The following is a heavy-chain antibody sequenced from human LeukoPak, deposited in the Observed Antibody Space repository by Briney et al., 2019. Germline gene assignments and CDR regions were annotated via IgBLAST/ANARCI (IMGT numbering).Heavy chain of an antibody. CDR3: ASEQQHQYYFDY. Sequence: SVKVSCKASGGTFSSYAISWVRQAPGQGLEWMGGIIPIFGTANYAQKFQGRVTITTDESTSTAYMELSSLRSEDTAVYYCASEQQHQYYFDYWGQGTLVTVSS. V-gene: IGHV1-69*05. J-gene: IGHJ4*02. CDR2: IIPIFGTA. CDR1: GGTFSSYA. D-gene: IGHD6-13*01.